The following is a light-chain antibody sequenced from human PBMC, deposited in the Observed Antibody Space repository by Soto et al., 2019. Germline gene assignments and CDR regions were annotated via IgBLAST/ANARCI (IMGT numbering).Light chain of an antibody. Sequence: SVVEQTPPMFGAPGARGTNPLPWGSPKIGAGYDVHWYQHLPGTAPKLLISGNSNRPSGVPDRFSGSKSGTSASLAITGLQAEDEADYYCQSYDSSLTVYVFGTGTKVTVL. J-gene: IGLJ1*01. V-gene: IGLV1-40*01. CDR2: GNS. CDR1: SPKIGAGYD. CDR3: QSYDSSLTVYV.